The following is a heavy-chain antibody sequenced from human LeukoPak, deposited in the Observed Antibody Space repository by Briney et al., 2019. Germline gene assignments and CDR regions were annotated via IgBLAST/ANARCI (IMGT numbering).Heavy chain of an antibody. J-gene: IGHJ6*02. CDR3: AKDDGGYYYYGMDV. Sequence: PGGSLRLSCAASGFTFSSYAMHWVRQAPGKGLEWVAVISYDGSNKYYADSVKGRFTISRDNSKNTLYLQMNSLRAEDTAVYYCAKDDGGYYYYGMDVWGQGTTVTVSS. D-gene: IGHD3-16*01. V-gene: IGHV3-30-3*01. CDR2: ISYDGSNK. CDR1: GFTFSSYA.